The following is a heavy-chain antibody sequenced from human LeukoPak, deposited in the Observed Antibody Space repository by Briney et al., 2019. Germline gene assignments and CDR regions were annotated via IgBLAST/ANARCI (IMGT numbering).Heavy chain of an antibody. D-gene: IGHD2-8*01. CDR1: GGSISSSSYY. CDR2: IYYSGST. CDR3: ARVMRFYITWSDNYNYYVDV. Sequence: NSSETLSLTCTVSGGSISSSSYYWGWIRQPPGKGLEWIGSIYYSGSTYYNPSLKSRVTISVDPSKNQFSLKVTSVTAADTAIYYCARVMRFYITWSDNYNYYVDVWGKGTTVTVSS. V-gene: IGHV4-39*07. J-gene: IGHJ6*03.